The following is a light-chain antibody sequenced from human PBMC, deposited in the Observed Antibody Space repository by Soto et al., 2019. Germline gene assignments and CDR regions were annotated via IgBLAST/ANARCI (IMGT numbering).Light chain of an antibody. CDR2: YDS. CDR1: NIGDKR. J-gene: IGLJ1*01. V-gene: IGLV3-21*04. CDR3: QVWDIMTDNYV. Sequence: SSELNQPPSVSVAPEKTTTITCGGNNIGDKRVHWYRQKSGQAPVLLISYDSDRPSGIPERFSGSNSGNTATLTISRVEAGDEADYYCQVWDIMTDNYVFGGGTKLTVL.